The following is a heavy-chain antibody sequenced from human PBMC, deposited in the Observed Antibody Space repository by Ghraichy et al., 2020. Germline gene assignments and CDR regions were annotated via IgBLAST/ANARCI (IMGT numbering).Heavy chain of an antibody. D-gene: IGHD1-14*01. CDR1: GFTFSTYW. J-gene: IGHJ4*02. V-gene: IGHV3-7*03. CDR2: IKQDGSDK. CDR3: ARDDTYRLDH. Sequence: GSLRLSFVASGFTFSTYWMTWVRQAPGKGLEWVANIKQDGSDKNHVDSVKGRFTISRDNAKNSLYLQMNSLRVEDTAVYYCARDDTYRLDHWGQGALVTVSA.